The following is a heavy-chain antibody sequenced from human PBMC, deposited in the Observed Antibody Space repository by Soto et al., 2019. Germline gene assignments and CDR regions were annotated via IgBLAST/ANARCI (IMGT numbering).Heavy chain of an antibody. V-gene: IGHV2-70*11. CDR3: ARHYYGDSSSGHLTRVPGNYFGY. D-gene: IGHD4-17*01. Sequence: ESGPTRVNPTQNLTLTCTFSGYSLSTSGMCVSWIRQPPGKALEWLARIDWDDDKYYSTSLKTSLTISKDTSKNQVVLPMTNMDPLDTATYYRARHYYGDSSSGHLTRVPGNYFGYWGQGTLVTVSS. CDR2: IDWDDDK. J-gene: IGHJ4*02. CDR1: GYSLSTSGMC.